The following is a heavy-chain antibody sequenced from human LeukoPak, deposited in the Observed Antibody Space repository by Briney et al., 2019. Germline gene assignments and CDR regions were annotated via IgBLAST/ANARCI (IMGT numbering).Heavy chain of an antibody. CDR2: IKQDGSEK. V-gene: IGHV3-7*01. CDR1: GFTFSSYW. J-gene: IGHJ6*02. D-gene: IGHD5-18*01. CDR3: ARDPLDPALYYYYGIDV. Sequence: QAGGSLRLSCAASGFTFSSYWMSWVRRAPGKGLEWVANIKQDGSEKYYVDSVKGRFTISRDNAKNSLYLQMNSLRAEDTAVYYCARDPLDPALYYYYGIDVWGQGTTVTVSS.